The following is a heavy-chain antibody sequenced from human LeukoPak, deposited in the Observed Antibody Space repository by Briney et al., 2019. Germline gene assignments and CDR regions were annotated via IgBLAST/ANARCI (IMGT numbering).Heavy chain of an antibody. CDR3: AKGRDPDYYYYGMDV. J-gene: IGHJ6*02. CDR1: GFTFDDYA. CDR2: ISWNSGSI. V-gene: IGHV3-9*01. Sequence: PGRSLRLSCAASGFTFDDYAMHWVRHAPGKGLEWVSGISWNSGSIGYADSVKGRFTISRDNAKNSLYLQMNSLRAEDTALYYCAKGRDPDYYYYGMDVWGQGTTVTVSS.